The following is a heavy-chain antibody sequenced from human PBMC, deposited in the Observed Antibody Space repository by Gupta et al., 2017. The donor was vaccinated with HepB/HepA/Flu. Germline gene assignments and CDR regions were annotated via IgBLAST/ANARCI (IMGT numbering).Heavy chain of an antibody. CDR2: INDSGRRT. J-gene: IGHJ4*02. Sequence: EVQLLESGGDLVHPGGSLRLSCAASGFIFANPAMRWVRQAPGKGLEWVSAINDSGRRTYYADSVKGRFTIAKDNSKNTLNLQMNSLRAEDTGIYYCAKDLTGIQYTGYYFHYWGQGTLVTVAS. V-gene: IGHV3-23*01. CDR1: GFIFANPA. D-gene: IGHD7-27*01. CDR3: AKDLTGIQYTGYYFHY.